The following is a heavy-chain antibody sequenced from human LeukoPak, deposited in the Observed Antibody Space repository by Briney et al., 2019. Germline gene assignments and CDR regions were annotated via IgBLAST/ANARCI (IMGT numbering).Heavy chain of an antibody. D-gene: IGHD3-22*01. Sequence: ASVKVSCKASGCTFTSYGISWVRQAPGQGLEWMGWISAYNGNTNYAQKLQGRVTMTTDTSTSTAYMELRSLRSDDTAVYYCARVTIVVVSNWFDPWGQGTLVTVSS. CDR3: ARVTIVVVSNWFDP. V-gene: IGHV1-18*01. CDR1: GCTFTSYG. CDR2: ISAYNGNT. J-gene: IGHJ5*02.